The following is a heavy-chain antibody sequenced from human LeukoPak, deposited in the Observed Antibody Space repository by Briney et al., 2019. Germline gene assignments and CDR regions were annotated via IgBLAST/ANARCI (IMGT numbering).Heavy chain of an antibody. V-gene: IGHV3-21*01. CDR1: GFTFSSYS. D-gene: IGHD3-9*01. CDR2: ISSRSSYI. Sequence: GGSLRLSCAASGFTFSSYSMNWVRQAPGKGLEWVSSISSRSSYIYYADSVKGRFTTSRDNAKNSLYLQMNSLRAEDTAVYYCAREGVYYDILTGYPPFDYWGQGTLVTVSS. CDR3: AREGVYYDILTGYPPFDY. J-gene: IGHJ4*02.